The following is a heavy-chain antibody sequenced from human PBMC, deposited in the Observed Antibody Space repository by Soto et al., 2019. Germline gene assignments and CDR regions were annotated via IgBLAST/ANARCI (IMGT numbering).Heavy chain of an antibody. CDR3: ARVPGYSSSWYYFDY. V-gene: IGHV3-21*01. CDR1: GFTFSTYS. Sequence: PGGSLRLSCAASGFTFSTYSMNWVRQAPGKGLEWVSSISSSGTYIYYADSVKGRFTISRDNSKNTLYLQMNSLRAEDTAVYYCARVPGYSSSWYYFDYWGQGTLVTVSS. D-gene: IGHD6-13*01. CDR2: ISSSGTYI. J-gene: IGHJ4*02.